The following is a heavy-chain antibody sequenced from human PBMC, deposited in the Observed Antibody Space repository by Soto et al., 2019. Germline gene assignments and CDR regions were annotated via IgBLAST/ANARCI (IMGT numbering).Heavy chain of an antibody. CDR1: GFTFGDYA. CDR3: TRGRYNWNYGPSPKNDYYYYGMDV. V-gene: IGHV3-49*04. Sequence: PGGSLRLSCTASGFTFGDYAMSWVRQAPGKGLEWVGFIRIKAYGGTTEYAASVKGRFTISRDDSKSIAYLQMNSLKTEDTAVYYCTRGRYNWNYGPSPKNDYYYYGMDVWGQGTTVTVSS. J-gene: IGHJ6*02. D-gene: IGHD1-7*01. CDR2: IRIKAYGGTT.